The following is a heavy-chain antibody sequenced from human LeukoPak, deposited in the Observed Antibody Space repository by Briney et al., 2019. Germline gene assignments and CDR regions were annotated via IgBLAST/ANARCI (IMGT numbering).Heavy chain of an antibody. J-gene: IGHJ4*02. CDR3: ARGYDSSGYYPGALDY. Sequence: GGSLRLSCAASGLTFSSYSSRYSMNWVRQAPGKGLEWVSSISVRSSHIYYADSVKGRFTISRDNAKNSLYLQMNSLRAEDTAVYFCARGYDSSGYYPGALDYWGQGTLVTASS. CDR2: ISVRSSHI. D-gene: IGHD3-22*01. V-gene: IGHV3-21*01. CDR1: GLTFSSYSSRYS.